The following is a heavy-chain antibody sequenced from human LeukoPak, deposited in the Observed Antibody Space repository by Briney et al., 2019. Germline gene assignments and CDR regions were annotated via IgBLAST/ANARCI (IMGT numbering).Heavy chain of an antibody. CDR2: IIPNLGTT. CDR3: ATTNDGGGYQWGDFFDF. CDR1: GGTSNSHA. Sequence: SVTVSCKASGGTSNSHAISWVRQAPGQGLEWMGRIIPNLGTTNRAQNFQDRVTLTADKSTNTAYMELTSLASDDTAVYYCATTNDGGGYQWGDFFDFWGQGTLVTVSS. V-gene: IGHV1-69*04. D-gene: IGHD3-22*01. J-gene: IGHJ4*02.